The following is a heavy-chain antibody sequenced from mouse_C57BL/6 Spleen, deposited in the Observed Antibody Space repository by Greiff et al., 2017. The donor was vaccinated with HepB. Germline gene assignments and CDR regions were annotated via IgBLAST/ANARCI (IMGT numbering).Heavy chain of an antibody. CDR3: ARWGYYSNYGGFAY. V-gene: IGHV1-59*01. CDR1: GYTFTSYW. CDR2: IDPSDSYT. Sequence: VQLQQPGAELVRPGTSVKLSCKASGYTFTSYWMHWVKQRPGQGLEWIGVIDPSDSYTNYNQKFKGKATLTVDTSSSTAYMQLSSLTSEDSAVYYCARWGYYSNYGGFAYWGQGTLVTVSA. D-gene: IGHD2-5*01. J-gene: IGHJ3*01.